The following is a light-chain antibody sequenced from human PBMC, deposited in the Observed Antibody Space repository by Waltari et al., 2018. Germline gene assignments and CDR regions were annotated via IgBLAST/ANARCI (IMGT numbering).Light chain of an antibody. CDR3: LQYNSYPWT. Sequence: DIQMTQSPSAMSASVGDLVTITCRASQDISSYLAWFQQKPGKVPKRLIYGASSLQTGVPSRFSGSGSGTEFTLTISSLQPEDFATYYCLQYNSYPWTFGQGTDVEIK. V-gene: IGKV1-17*03. J-gene: IGKJ1*01. CDR1: QDISSY. CDR2: GAS.